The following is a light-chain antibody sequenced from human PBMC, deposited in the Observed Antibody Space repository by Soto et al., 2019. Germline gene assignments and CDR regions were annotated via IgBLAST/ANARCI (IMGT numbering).Light chain of an antibody. CDR2: SNN. Sequence: QPVLTQPPSASGTPGQRVTTPCSGSSSNIGKNSVYWYQQFPGTAPKLLIYSNNKRPSGVPDRFSASKSGTSASLAISGLRSEDEADYYCAAWDDSLSGYVFGTGTQLTVL. CDR3: AAWDDSLSGYV. J-gene: IGLJ1*01. CDR1: SSNIGKNS. V-gene: IGLV1-47*02.